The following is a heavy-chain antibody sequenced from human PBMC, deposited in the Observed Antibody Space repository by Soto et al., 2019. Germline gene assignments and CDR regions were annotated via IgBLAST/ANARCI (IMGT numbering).Heavy chain of an antibody. V-gene: IGHV4-39*01. CDR1: GDSISSSNYY. CDR3: AILARAGYCSGGNCYSDAFDV. CDR2: LYYSGST. Sequence: QLQLQESGPGLVKPSEPLSLTCTVSGDSISSSNYYWGWIRQPPWKGLEWIGNLYYSGSTYYNPSLKSRVTISGDTSKSKFALKLSSVTAADTAVYYCAILARAGYCSGGNCYSDAFDVWGQGTMVTVSS. D-gene: IGHD2-15*01. J-gene: IGHJ3*01.